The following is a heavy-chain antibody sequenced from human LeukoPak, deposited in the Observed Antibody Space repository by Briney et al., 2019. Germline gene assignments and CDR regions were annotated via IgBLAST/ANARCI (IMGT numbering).Heavy chain of an antibody. Sequence: PSETLSLTCAVYGGSFSGYYWSWIRQPPGKGLEWIGESNHSGSTNYNPSLKSRVTISVDTSKNQFSLKLSSVTAADTVVYNCARGMTTIDAFDIWGQGTMVTVSS. CDR3: ARGMTTIDAFDI. J-gene: IGHJ3*02. CDR1: GGSFSGYY. V-gene: IGHV4-34*01. CDR2: SNHSGST. D-gene: IGHD4-17*01.